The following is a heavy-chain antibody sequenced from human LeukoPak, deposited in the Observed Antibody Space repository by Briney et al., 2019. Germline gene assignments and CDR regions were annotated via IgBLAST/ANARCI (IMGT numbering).Heavy chain of an antibody. D-gene: IGHD1-1*01. Sequence: GGSLRLSCAASGFTFSIYSMNWVRQAPGKGLEWVSYISSFSSTIYYADSVKGRFTISRDNAKNTLYLQMNSLRAEDTAVYYCAREGTRYYYYGMDVWGQGTTVTVSS. CDR1: GFTFSIYS. V-gene: IGHV3-48*04. CDR3: AREGTRYYYYGMDV. CDR2: ISSFSSTI. J-gene: IGHJ6*02.